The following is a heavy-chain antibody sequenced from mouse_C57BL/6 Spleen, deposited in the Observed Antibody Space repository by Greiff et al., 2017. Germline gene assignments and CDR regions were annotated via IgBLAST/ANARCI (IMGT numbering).Heavy chain of an antibody. CDR3: ARPIYDYDAWFAY. D-gene: IGHD2-4*01. J-gene: IGHJ3*01. V-gene: IGHV5-12*01. Sequence: EVKLVESGGGLVQPGGSLKLSCAASGFTFSDYYMSLVRQTPEKRLEWVAYISNGGGSTYYPDTVKGRFTISRDNAKNTLYLQMSRLKSEDTAMYYCARPIYDYDAWFAYWGQGTLVTVSA. CDR1: GFTFSDYY. CDR2: ISNGGGST.